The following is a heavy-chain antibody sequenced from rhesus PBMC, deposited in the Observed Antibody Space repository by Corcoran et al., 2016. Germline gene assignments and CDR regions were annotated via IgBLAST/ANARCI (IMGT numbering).Heavy chain of an antibody. CDR3: ARRGYLNSFDV. D-gene: IGHD5-12*01. CDR1: GGSFRSSY. Sequence: QLQLQESGPGLVKPSATLSHPCAVSGGSFRSSYMTRIRPPPGKGLEVIGRISGNGGNTDYNPSLKSRVTISTDTSKNQFSLNLNSVTAADTAVYYCARRGYLNSFDVWGRGVLVTVSS. V-gene: IGHV4-173*01. CDR2: ISGNGGNT. J-gene: IGHJ5-2*02.